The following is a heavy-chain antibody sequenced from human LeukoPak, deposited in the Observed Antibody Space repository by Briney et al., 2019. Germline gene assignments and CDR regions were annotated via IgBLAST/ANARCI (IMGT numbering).Heavy chain of an antibody. CDR1: GFTFSSYW. CDR2: IKQDGSEK. J-gene: IGHJ6*04. V-gene: IGHV3-7*01. Sequence: GGSLRLSCAASGFTFSSYWMSWVRQAPGKGLEWVANIKQDGSEKYYVDSVKGRFTISRDNAKNSLYLQMNSLRAEDTAVYYCARDFGRYSSSWYRGYYYGMDVWGKGTTVTVSS. CDR3: ARDFGRYSSSWYRGYYYGMDV. D-gene: IGHD6-13*01.